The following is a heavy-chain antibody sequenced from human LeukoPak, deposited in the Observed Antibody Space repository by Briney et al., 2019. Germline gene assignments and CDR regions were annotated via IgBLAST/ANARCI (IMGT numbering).Heavy chain of an antibody. J-gene: IGHJ3*02. CDR2: IRYDGSNK. D-gene: IGHD3-9*01. V-gene: IGHV3-30*02. CDR1: GFTFSSYG. Sequence: GGSLRLPCAASGFTFSSYGMHWVRQAPGKGLEWVAFIRYDGSNKYYADSVKGRFTISRDNSKNTLYLQMNSLRAEDTAVYYCAKVGDYDILTGYYLSGAFDIWGQGTMVTVSS. CDR3: AKVGDYDILTGYYLSGAFDI.